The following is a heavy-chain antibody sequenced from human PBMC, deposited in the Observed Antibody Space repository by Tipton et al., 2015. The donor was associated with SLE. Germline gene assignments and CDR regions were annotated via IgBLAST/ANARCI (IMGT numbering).Heavy chain of an antibody. Sequence: TLSLTCSVSGGSISRDTYYWAWGWIRQPPGKGLGWIGSFYYSGNRYYNPLPKSRVTISVDTSKNQFSLMLCSVTAADTAVYYCARHPSSFDYYYYYYMDVWGKGTTVTVSS. CDR3: ARHPSSFDYYYYYYMDV. J-gene: IGHJ6*03. CDR2: FYYSGNR. V-gene: IGHV4-39*01. CDR1: GGSISRDTYY.